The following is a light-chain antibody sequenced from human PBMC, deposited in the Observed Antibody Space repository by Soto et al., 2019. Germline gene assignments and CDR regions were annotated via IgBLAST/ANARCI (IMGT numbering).Light chain of an antibody. CDR2: INT. CDR3: QSYDSSLSGYVV. J-gene: IGLJ2*01. V-gene: IGLV1-40*01. CDR1: SSNIGAGHD. Sequence: QSVLTQPPSVSGAPGERVTISCTGSSSNIGAGHDVHWYQHLPGTAPKLLIYINTNRPSGVPDRFSGSKSGTSASLAITGLQAEDEADYYCQSYDSSLSGYVVFGGGTKLTVL.